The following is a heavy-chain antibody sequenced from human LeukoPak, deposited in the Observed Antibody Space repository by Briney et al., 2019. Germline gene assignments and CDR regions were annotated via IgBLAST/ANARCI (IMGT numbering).Heavy chain of an antibody. CDR2: IYHSGST. Sequence: SETLSLTCTVSGYSISSGYYWGWIRQPPGKGLEWIGSIYHSGSTYYNPSLKSRVTISVDTSKNQFSLKLSSVTAADTAVYYCAREGDGYNSGGINFWGQGTLVTVSS. CDR3: AREGDGYNSGGINF. CDR1: GYSISSGYY. V-gene: IGHV4-38-2*02. J-gene: IGHJ4*02. D-gene: IGHD5-24*01.